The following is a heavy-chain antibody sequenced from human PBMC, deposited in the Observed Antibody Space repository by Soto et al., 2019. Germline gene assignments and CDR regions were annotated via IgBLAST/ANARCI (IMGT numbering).Heavy chain of an antibody. J-gene: IGHJ4*02. CDR2: ISSRSSYI. D-gene: IGHD3-10*01. V-gene: IGHV3-21*03. CDR3: VRFSDPSWGQLWFLDY. CDR1: GFSFSGYA. Sequence: GGSLRLSCAASGFSFSGYAMHWVRQAPGKGLEWVSSISSRSSYIYYTDSVRGRFTISRDNAKNSLYLQMDSLRAEDTAVYYCVRFSDPSWGQLWFLDYWGKGPLVTVPS.